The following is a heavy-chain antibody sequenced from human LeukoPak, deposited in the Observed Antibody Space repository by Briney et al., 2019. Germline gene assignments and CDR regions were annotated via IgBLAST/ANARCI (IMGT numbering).Heavy chain of an antibody. J-gene: IGHJ4*02. V-gene: IGHV3-21*01. D-gene: IGHD3-16*01. Sequence: GGSLLLSCAASGFTFSSYSMNWVRQARGKGREWVSSISSSSSYIYYADSVKGRFTISRDNAKNSLYLQMNSLRAEDTAVYYCARGPYDYVWGSYGYFDYWGQGTLVTVSS. CDR2: ISSSSSYI. CDR3: ARGPYDYVWGSYGYFDY. CDR1: GFTFSSYS.